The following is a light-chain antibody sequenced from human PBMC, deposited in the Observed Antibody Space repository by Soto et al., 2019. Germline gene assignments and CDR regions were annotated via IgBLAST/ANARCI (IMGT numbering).Light chain of an antibody. J-gene: IGLJ2*01. Sequence: QYALTQPATVSGSPGLSITISCTGTSSDVDGYNYVSWYQQNPRKAPKLMIYDVSNRPSWVSNRFSGTKSGNTASLTISGLQAEDEADYYCSSYTSSSTPVVFGGGTKLTVL. V-gene: IGLV2-14*01. CDR2: DVS. CDR3: SSYTSSSTPVV. CDR1: SSDVDGYNY.